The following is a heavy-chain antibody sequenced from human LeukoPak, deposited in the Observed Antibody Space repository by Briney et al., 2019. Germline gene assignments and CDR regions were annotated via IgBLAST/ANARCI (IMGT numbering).Heavy chain of an antibody. V-gene: IGHV1-18*01. Sequence: ASVKVSCKASGYTFTSYGISWVRQAPGQGLVWMGWISAYNGNTNYAQKLQGRVTMTTDTSTSTAYMELRSLRSDDTAVYYCAREDTAMVSGDYWGQGTLVTVSS. CDR3: AREDTAMVSGDY. CDR1: GYTFTSYG. D-gene: IGHD5-18*01. CDR2: ISAYNGNT. J-gene: IGHJ4*02.